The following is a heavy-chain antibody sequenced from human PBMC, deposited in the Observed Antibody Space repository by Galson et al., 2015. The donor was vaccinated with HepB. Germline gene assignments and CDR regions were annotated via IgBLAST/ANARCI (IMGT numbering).Heavy chain of an antibody. CDR1: GFTFSNYW. V-gene: IGHV3-7*01. CDR2: IKQDGSEK. D-gene: IGHD5-12*01. J-gene: IGHJ4*02. Sequence: SLRLSCAASGFTFSNYWMSWVRQAPGKGLEWVANIKQDGSEKYYVDSVKGRFTISRDNAKNSLYLQMNSLRAEDTAVYYCASASPYKWLRLRAFDYWGQGTLVTVSS. CDR3: ASASPYKWLRLRAFDY.